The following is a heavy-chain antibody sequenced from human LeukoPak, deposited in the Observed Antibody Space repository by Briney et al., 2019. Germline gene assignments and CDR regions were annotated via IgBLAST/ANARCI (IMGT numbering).Heavy chain of an antibody. V-gene: IGHV3-7*01. CDR3: ARDSRPIDY. Sequence: GGSLRLSCAVSGLTFSSSWMDWVRQAPGKGLEWVASINPEGSEKYSADSVKGRFTISRDNAKNSLYLQMNSLRAEDTAVYYCARDSRPIDYWGQGTLVTVSS. CDR1: GLTFSSSW. J-gene: IGHJ4*02. CDR2: INPEGSEK.